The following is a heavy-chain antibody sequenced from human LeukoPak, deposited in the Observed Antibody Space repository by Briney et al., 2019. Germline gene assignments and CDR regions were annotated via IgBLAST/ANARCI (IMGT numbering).Heavy chain of an antibody. D-gene: IGHD6-13*01. CDR1: GDSINSNY. V-gene: IGHV4-59*01. J-gene: IGHJ4*02. CDR3: ARDARAGNFDY. CDR2: TYDSGST. Sequence: SETLSLTCTVSGDSINSNYWSWIRQPPGRGLEWIGYTYDSGSTKVNPSLKSRVTISVDTSKNQFSLRLSSVTAADTAVYYCARDARAGNFDYWGQGILVTVSS.